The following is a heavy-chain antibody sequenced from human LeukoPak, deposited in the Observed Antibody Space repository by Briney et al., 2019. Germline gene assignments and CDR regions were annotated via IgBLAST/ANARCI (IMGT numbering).Heavy chain of an antibody. Sequence: SETLSLTCTVSGGSISSHYWSWIRQPPGKGLEWIGEINHSGGTNYNPSLKSRVTISVDTSKNQFSLKLSSVTAADTAVYFCATGRNGVVPAPILGVGAWAYYHYMDVWGKGTTVTVSS. CDR3: ATGRNGVVPAPILGVGAWAYYHYMDV. V-gene: IGHV4-34*01. D-gene: IGHD2-2*02. CDR1: GGSISSHY. J-gene: IGHJ6*03. CDR2: INHSGGT.